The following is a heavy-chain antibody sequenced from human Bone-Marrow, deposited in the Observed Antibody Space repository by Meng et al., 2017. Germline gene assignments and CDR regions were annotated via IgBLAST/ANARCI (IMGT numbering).Heavy chain of an antibody. Sequence: GESLKISCAASGFTFSSYAMSWVRQAPGKGLEWVSAISGSGGTIYYADSVKGRFTISRDNAKNSLYLQMNSLRAEDTAVYYCARVGGYGDYVVDYWGQGTLVTVSS. CDR1: GFTFSSYA. CDR2: ISGSGGTI. D-gene: IGHD4-17*01. V-gene: IGHV3-23*01. J-gene: IGHJ4*02. CDR3: ARVGGYGDYVVDY.